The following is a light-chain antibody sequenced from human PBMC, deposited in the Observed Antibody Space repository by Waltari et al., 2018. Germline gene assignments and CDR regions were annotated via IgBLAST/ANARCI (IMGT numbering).Light chain of an antibody. CDR3: QQYHNWPPLT. V-gene: IGKV3-15*01. Sequence: EIVMTQSQGTLSVSPGESATLSCRASQSILNKLVWYQQKPGQAPRLLIYQASTRATGIPARFSGSGSGTEFTLTISSLQSEDSAVYYCQQYHNWPPLTFGGGTKVEIK. J-gene: IGKJ4*01. CDR1: QSILNK. CDR2: QAS.